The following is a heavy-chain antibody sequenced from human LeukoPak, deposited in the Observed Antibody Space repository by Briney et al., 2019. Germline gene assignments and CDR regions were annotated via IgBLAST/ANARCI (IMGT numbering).Heavy chain of an antibody. V-gene: IGHV3-23*01. Sequence: GGSLRLSCAASGFTFSTYAMSWVRQAPGKGLEWVSAITTSGGSTYYADSVKGRFTISRDNSKNTLYLQRNSLGAEDTAVYFCAKVASYSRSEYGSGSFDSWGQGTLVTVSS. J-gene: IGHJ4*02. CDR2: ITTSGGST. D-gene: IGHD3-10*01. CDR1: GFTFSTYA. CDR3: AKVASYSRSEYGSGSFDS.